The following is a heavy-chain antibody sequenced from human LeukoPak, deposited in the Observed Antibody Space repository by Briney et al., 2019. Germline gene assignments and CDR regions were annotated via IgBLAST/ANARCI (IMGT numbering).Heavy chain of an antibody. J-gene: IGHJ4*02. D-gene: IGHD3-10*01. CDR3: AGDMVRGVILRRVLEY. Sequence: ASVKVSCKASGYTFTGYYIHWVRQSPGQGLEWMGWINPNSGGTNYAQKFQGRVTMTRDTSISTAYMELSTLRSDDTAVYYCAGDMVRGVILRRVLEYWGQGTLVTVSS. V-gene: IGHV1-2*02. CDR2: INPNSGGT. CDR1: GYTFTGYY.